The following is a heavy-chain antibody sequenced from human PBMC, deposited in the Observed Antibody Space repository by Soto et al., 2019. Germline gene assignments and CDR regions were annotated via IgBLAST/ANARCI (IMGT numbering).Heavy chain of an antibody. Sequence: EVQLVESGGGLVQPGGSLRLSCAASGFSFSSYRMNWVRQAPGKGLEWVSYIRRSSSTMSYADSVKGRFTISRDNAMNSLYLQMNSLRDEDTAVYYCARVICSSTSCYGGYYGMDVWGQGTTVTVSS. D-gene: IGHD2-2*01. CDR3: ARVICSSTSCYGGYYGMDV. CDR2: IRRSSSTM. V-gene: IGHV3-48*02. CDR1: GFSFSSYR. J-gene: IGHJ6*02.